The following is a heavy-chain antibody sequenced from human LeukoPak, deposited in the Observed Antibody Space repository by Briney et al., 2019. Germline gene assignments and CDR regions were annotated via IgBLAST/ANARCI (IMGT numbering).Heavy chain of an antibody. CDR3: AKARGLWLDSYLDY. V-gene: IGHV3-74*01. Sequence: AGGSLRLSCAASGFTLSNSWMHWVRQAPGKGLVWVSRVDPDGNTDYADSVKGRFTISRDNAKNTLYLQMNTLRAEDTAIYYCAKARGLWLDSYLDYWGQGTLVTVSS. D-gene: IGHD6-19*01. CDR1: GFTLSNSW. CDR2: VDPDGNT. J-gene: IGHJ4*02.